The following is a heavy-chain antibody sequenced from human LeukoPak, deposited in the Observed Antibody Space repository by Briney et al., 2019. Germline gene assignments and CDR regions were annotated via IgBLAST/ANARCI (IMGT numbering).Heavy chain of an antibody. CDR3: ASFSGSPEGLNAFDI. Sequence: TSETLSLTCTVSGYSISSGYYWGWIRQPPGKGLEWIGSIYHSGSTYYNPSLKSRVTISVDTSKNQFSLKLSSVTAADTAVYYCASFSGSPEGLNAFDIWGQGTMVTVSS. V-gene: IGHV4-38-2*02. CDR1: GYSISSGYY. J-gene: IGHJ3*02. D-gene: IGHD6-25*01. CDR2: IYHSGST.